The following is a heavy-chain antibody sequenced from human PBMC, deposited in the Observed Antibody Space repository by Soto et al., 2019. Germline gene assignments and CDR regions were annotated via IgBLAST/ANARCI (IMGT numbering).Heavy chain of an antibody. CDR3: ARGRGYSGYDDYYYYGMDV. D-gene: IGHD5-12*01. J-gene: IGHJ6*02. CDR2: IIPIFGTA. V-gene: IGHV1-69*12. Sequence: QVQLVQSGAEVKKPGSSVKVSCKASGGTFSSYAISWVRQAPGQGLEWMGGIIPIFGTANYAQKFQGRVTITADEATSTAYMELGSLRSEGTAVYYCARGRGYSGYDDYYYYGMDVWGQGTTVTVSS. CDR1: GGTFSSYA.